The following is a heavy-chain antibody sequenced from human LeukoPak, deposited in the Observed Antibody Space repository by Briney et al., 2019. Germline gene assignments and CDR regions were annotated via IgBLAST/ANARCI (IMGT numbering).Heavy chain of an antibody. CDR3: ATARVEPPHYTIYYFDY. CDR1: GYTFTGYY. J-gene: IGHJ4*02. Sequence: ASVKVSCKASGYTFTGYYMHWVRQAHGQGLEWMGWINPNSGGTNYAQKFQGRVTMTRDTSISTAYMELSRLRSDDTAVYYCATARVEPPHYTIYYFDYWGQGTLVTVSS. V-gene: IGHV1-2*02. D-gene: IGHD1-1*01. CDR2: INPNSGGT.